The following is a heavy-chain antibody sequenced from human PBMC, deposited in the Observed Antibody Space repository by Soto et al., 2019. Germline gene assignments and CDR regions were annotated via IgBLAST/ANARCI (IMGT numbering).Heavy chain of an antibody. CDR1: GFTFSDYY. J-gene: IGHJ3*02. D-gene: IGHD3-3*01. V-gene: IGHV3-11*01. Sequence: GGSLRLSCVASGFTFSDYYMSWIRQAPGKGLEWVSYISSSGSTIYYADSVKGRFTISRDNAKNSLYLQMNSLRAEDTAVYYCARANYDFWSGYSAFDIWGQGTMVTVSS. CDR2: ISSSGSTI. CDR3: ARANYDFWSGYSAFDI.